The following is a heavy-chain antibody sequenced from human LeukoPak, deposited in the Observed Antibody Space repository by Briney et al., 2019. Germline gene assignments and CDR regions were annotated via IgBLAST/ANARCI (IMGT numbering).Heavy chain of an antibody. D-gene: IGHD5-18*01. CDR3: AREPTGGYSYGSWFDP. Sequence: GASVKVSCKASGYTFTSYGISWVRQAPGQGLEWMGWISAYNSNTNYAQKLQGRVTMTTDTSTSTAYMELRSLRSDDTAVYYCAREPTGGYSYGSWFDPWGQGTLVTVSS. J-gene: IGHJ5*02. V-gene: IGHV1-18*01. CDR1: GYTFTSYG. CDR2: ISAYNSNT.